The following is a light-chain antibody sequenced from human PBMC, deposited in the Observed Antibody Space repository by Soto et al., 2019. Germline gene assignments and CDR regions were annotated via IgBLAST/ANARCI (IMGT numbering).Light chain of an antibody. Sequence: QSALTQPPSASGSPGQSVTISCTGTSSDVGGYNYVSWYQQHPGKAPKLMIYVVTKRPSGVPDRFSGSKSGNTASLTVSGLQAEDEAAYYCSSYAGSNIFYVFGTGTKVTVL. J-gene: IGLJ1*01. V-gene: IGLV2-8*01. CDR1: SSDVGGYNY. CDR3: SSYAGSNIFYV. CDR2: VVT.